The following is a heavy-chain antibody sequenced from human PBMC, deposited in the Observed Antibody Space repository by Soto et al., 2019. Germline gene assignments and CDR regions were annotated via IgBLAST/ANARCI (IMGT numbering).Heavy chain of an antibody. J-gene: IGHJ4*02. D-gene: IGHD3-3*01. Sequence: SETLSLTCTVSGGSISSYYWSWIRQPPGKGLEWIGYIYYSGSTNYNPSLKSRVTISVDTSKNQFSLKLSSVTAADTAVYYCARAGFFGVALEGFFDYWGQGTLVTVSS. CDR1: GGSISSYY. CDR2: IYYSGST. CDR3: ARAGFFGVALEGFFDY. V-gene: IGHV4-59*01.